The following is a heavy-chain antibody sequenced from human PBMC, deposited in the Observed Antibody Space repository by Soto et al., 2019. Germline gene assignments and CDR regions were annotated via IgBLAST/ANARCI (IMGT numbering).Heavy chain of an antibody. CDR2: IYHSGST. Sequence: PSETLSLTCAVSGGSISSSNWCSWVRQPPGKGLEWIGEIYHSGSTNYNPSLKSRVTISVDKSKNQFSLKLSSVTAADTAVYYCARVAARRLEYYFDYWGQGTLVTVSS. J-gene: IGHJ4*02. V-gene: IGHV4-4*02. CDR3: ARVAARRLEYYFDY. D-gene: IGHD6-6*01. CDR1: GGSISSSNW.